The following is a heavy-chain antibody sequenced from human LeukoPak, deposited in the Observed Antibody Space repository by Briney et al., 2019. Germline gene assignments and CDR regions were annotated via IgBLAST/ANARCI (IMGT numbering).Heavy chain of an antibody. Sequence: SETLSLTCTVSGGSISGSSYHWGWIRQPPGKGLEWIGEINHSGSTNYNPSLKSRVTISVDTSKNQFSLKLSSVTAADTAVYHCARGEEQWLEWYFDLWGRGTLVTVSS. D-gene: IGHD6-19*01. CDR1: GGSISGSSYH. CDR3: ARGEEQWLEWYFDL. V-gene: IGHV4-39*07. J-gene: IGHJ2*01. CDR2: INHSGST.